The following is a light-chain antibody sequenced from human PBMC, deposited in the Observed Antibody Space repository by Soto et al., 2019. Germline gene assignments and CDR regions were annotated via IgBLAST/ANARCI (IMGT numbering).Light chain of an antibody. CDR2: GAS. Sequence: EIVLTQSPGTLSLSPGERATLSCRARQSVSSSYLAWYQQKPGQAPRLLIYGASSRATGIPDRFSGSGSGTDFTLTISRLEPEDFAVYYCQQYGSSPTWTFGQGPKVEIK. CDR3: QQYGSSPTWT. V-gene: IGKV3-20*01. CDR1: QSVSSSY. J-gene: IGKJ1*01.